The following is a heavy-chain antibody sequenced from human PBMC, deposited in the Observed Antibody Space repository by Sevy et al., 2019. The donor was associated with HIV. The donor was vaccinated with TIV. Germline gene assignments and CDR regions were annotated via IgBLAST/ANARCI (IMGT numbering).Heavy chain of an antibody. CDR3: ASGGIAAADPTYYYYYGMDV. CDR1: GFTFSDYY. V-gene: IGHV3-11*01. Sequence: GGSLRLSCAASGFTFSDYYMSWIRQAPGKGLEWVSYISSSGSNIYYADSVKGRFTISRDNAKNSLYLQMNSLRAEDTAVYYCASGGIAAADPTYYYYYGMDVWGQGTTVTVSS. CDR2: ISSSGSNI. J-gene: IGHJ6*02. D-gene: IGHD6-13*01.